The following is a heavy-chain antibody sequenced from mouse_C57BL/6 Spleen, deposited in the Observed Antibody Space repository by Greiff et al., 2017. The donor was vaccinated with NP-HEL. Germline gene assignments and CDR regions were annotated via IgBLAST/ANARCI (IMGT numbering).Heavy chain of an antibody. CDR2: ISYDGSN. Sequence: EVQLQESGPGLVKPSQSLSLPCSVTGYSITSGYYWNWIRQFPGNKLEWMGYISYDGSNNYNPSLKNRISITRDTSKNQFFLKLNSVTTEDTATYYCAREGFAYWGQGTLVTVSA. V-gene: IGHV3-6*01. J-gene: IGHJ3*01. CDR3: AREGFAY. CDR1: GYSITSGYY.